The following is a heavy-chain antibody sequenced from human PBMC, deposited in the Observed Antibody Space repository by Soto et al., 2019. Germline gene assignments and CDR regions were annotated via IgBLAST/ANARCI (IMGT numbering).Heavy chain of an antibody. D-gene: IGHD2-8*01. CDR1: DDTFTNYP. V-gene: IGHV1-18*04. J-gene: IGHJ4*02. Sequence: QVQLVQSGAEVKKPGASVKVSCKASDDTFTNYPISWVQQAPGQGLEWMGWISAYNGNTDYAQKVQGRITLTTDTSTSTAFMELRSLTSDDTAVYYCARGKLVRRTSALGYWGPGTLVTVSS. CDR2: ISAYNGNT. CDR3: ARGKLVRRTSALGY.